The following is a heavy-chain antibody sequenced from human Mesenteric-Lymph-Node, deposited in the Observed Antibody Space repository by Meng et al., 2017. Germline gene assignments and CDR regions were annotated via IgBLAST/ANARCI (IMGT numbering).Heavy chain of an antibody. CDR2: IYHSGST. J-gene: IGHJ4*02. V-gene: IGHV4-4*02. CDR1: GGSISSVYW. D-gene: IGHD5-18*01. CDR3: ARGGYYSFDY. Sequence: QVQLKESGPGLVKPSETLSLTFSVPGGSISSVYWWTWVRQSPGKGLEWIGEIYHSGSTNYNPSLKSRVTISVDKSKNQFSLKLTSVTAADTAVYYCARGGYYSFDYWGQGTLVTVSS.